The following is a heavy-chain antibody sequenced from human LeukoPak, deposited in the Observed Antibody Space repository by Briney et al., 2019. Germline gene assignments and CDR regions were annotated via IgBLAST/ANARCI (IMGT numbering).Heavy chain of an antibody. CDR1: GYTFTSYY. Sequence: ASVKVSCKASGYTFTSYYMHWVRQAPGQGLEWMGIINPSGGSTSYAQKFQGRVTMTRDTSTSTVYMELRSLRSDDTAVYYCARDNPAIFGVVHFDYWGQGTLVTVS. D-gene: IGHD3-3*01. CDR2: INPSGGST. J-gene: IGHJ4*02. V-gene: IGHV1-46*01. CDR3: ARDNPAIFGVVHFDY.